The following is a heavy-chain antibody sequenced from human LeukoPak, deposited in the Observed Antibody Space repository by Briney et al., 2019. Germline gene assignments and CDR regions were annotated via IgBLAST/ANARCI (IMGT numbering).Heavy chain of an antibody. CDR3: ARSTPAAGSDAFDI. Sequence: GASVKVSCKASGYTFTSYGISWVRQAPGQGLEWMGCINTNTGNPTYAQGFIGRFAFSLDTSVSTAYLQISSLKPEDTAVYFCARSTPAAGSDAFDIWGQGTMVTVSS. V-gene: IGHV7-4-1*02. D-gene: IGHD6-13*01. CDR2: INTNTGNP. J-gene: IGHJ3*02. CDR1: GYTFTSYG.